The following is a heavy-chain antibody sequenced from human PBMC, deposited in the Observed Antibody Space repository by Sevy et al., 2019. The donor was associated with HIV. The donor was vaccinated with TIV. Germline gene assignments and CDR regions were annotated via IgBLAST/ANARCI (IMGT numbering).Heavy chain of an antibody. CDR2: IYYSGST. Sequence: SETLSLTCTVSGGSISSSSYYWGWIRQPPGKGLEWIGSIYYSGSTYYNPSLKSRVTISVDTSKNQFSLKLSSVTAADTGVYYCARGRLLAAAGSTGYTPAADGFDYWGQGTLVTVSS. V-gene: IGHV4-39*01. CDR3: ARGRLLAAAGSTGYTPAADGFDY. J-gene: IGHJ4*02. D-gene: IGHD6-13*01. CDR1: GGSISSSSYY.